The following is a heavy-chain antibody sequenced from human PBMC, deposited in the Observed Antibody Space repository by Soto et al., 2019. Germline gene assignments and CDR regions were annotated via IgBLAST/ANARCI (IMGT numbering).Heavy chain of an antibody. CDR2: ISYDGSNK. CDR3: ARGSPPDY. J-gene: IGHJ4*02. CDR1: GFTFSSYG. V-gene: IGHV3-30*03. Sequence: PGGSLRLSCAASGFTFSSYGMHWVRQAPGKGLEWVAVISYDGSNKYYADSVKGRFTISRDNSKNTLYLQMNSLRAEDTAVYYCARGSPPDYWGQGTLVTGSS.